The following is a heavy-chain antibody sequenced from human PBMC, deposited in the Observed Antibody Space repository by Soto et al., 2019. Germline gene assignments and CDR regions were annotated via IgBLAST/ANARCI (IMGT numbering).Heavy chain of an antibody. CDR3: ATETGSYTSSYFDY. CDR2: IYSGGST. CDR1: GFTVGSNY. Sequence: GSLRLSCAASGFTVGSNYMSWVRQAPGKGLEWVSVIYSGGSTYYADSVKGRFTISRDNSKNTLYLQMNSLRAEDTAVYYCATETGSYTSSYFDYWGQGTLVTVSS. V-gene: IGHV3-53*01. D-gene: IGHD3-10*01. J-gene: IGHJ4*02.